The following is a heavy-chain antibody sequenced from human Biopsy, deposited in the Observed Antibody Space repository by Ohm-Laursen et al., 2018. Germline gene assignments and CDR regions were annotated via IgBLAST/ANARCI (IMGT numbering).Heavy chain of an antibody. CDR1: AASVSGGTFY. CDR3: ARVEDCSGDNCPRLAFDL. D-gene: IGHD2-15*01. V-gene: IGHV4-61*01. J-gene: IGHJ3*01. Sequence: TLSPTCPVSAASVSGGTFYWSRIPEPPREGRGGDGYMYNPGGTNYSPSLKSRVTILLDTSKNQFSLKLSSVTVADTAVYYCARVEDCSGDNCPRLAFDLWGQGTTVIVSS. CDR2: MYNPGGT.